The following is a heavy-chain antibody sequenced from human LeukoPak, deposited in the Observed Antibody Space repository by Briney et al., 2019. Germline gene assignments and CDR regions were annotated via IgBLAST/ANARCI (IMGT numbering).Heavy chain of an antibody. CDR1: GYTFTGYY. CDR3: ARSTPSVVVPAAMGTHAFDI. D-gene: IGHD2-2*01. Sequence: ASVKVSCKASGYTFTGYYMHWVRQAPGQGLEWMGWINPNSGGTNYAQKFQGRVTMTRATSISTAYMELSRLRSDDTAVYYCARSTPSVVVPAAMGTHAFDIWGQGTMVTVSS. CDR2: INPNSGGT. J-gene: IGHJ3*02. V-gene: IGHV1-2*02.